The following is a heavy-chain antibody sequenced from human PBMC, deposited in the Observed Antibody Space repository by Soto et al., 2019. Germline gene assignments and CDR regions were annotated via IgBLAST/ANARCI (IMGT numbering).Heavy chain of an antibody. J-gene: IGHJ6*02. CDR1: GGSFSRDY. V-gene: IGHV4-34*01. D-gene: IGHD4-17*01. CDR2: INHSGIT. CDR3: ARDHSTVYYGLDV. Sequence: SETLSLTCAVFGGSFSRDYWSWIRQPPGKGLEWIGEINHSGITTYNPSLKSRVTMSVDTSKNQLSLKLSSVTAADTAVYYCARDHSTVYYGLDVWGQGTTVTVSS.